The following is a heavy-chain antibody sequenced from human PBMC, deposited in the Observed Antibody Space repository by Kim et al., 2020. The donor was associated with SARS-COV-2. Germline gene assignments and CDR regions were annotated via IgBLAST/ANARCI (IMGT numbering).Heavy chain of an antibody. D-gene: IGHD5-18*01. CDR3: AKGTHPEARRGYSYARDAFDI. CDR2: ISGSGGST. CDR1: GFTFSSYA. J-gene: IGHJ3*02. V-gene: IGHV3-23*01. Sequence: GGSLRLSCAASGFTFSSYAMSWVRQAPGKGLEWVSAISGSGGSTYYADSVKGRFTISRDNSKNTLYLQMNSLRAEDTAVYYCAKGTHPEARRGYSYARDAFDIWGQGTMVTVSS.